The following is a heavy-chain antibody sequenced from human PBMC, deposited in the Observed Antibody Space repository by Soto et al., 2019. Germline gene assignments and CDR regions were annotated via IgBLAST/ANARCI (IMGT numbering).Heavy chain of an antibody. Sequence: QVHLVESGGGVVQPGRSLRLSCAASGFTFSGYGMHWVRQAPGTGLEWVAVISYDATNKYYADSVKGRFTISRDNSKSTLDLQMNCLRAEDTAVYSCAKGGDGYNPIGYYYGMDVWGKGNTVTVSS. D-gene: IGHD5-12*01. CDR2: ISYDATNK. CDR1: GFTFSGYG. J-gene: IGHJ6*04. V-gene: IGHV3-30*18. CDR3: AKGGDGYNPIGYYYGMDV.